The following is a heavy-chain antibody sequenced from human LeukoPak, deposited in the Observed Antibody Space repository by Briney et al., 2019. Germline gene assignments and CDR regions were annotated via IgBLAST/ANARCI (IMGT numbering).Heavy chain of an antibody. CDR2: IAHHGNNK. CDR3: AKDGSWSCTD. J-gene: IGHJ4*02. Sequence: GGSLRLSCAASGFTFSSSAMHWVRQCPGKGLEWVAYIAHHGNNKYYADSVKGRFTISRDNSKRTLYLQMNSLRADDTAVYYCAKDGSWSCTDWGQGALVTVSS. D-gene: IGHD2-8*02. V-gene: IGHV3-30*02. CDR1: GFTFSSSA.